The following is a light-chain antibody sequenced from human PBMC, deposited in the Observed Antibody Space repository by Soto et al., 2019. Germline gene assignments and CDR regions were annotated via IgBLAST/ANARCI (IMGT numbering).Light chain of an antibody. J-gene: IGKJ1*01. CDR2: GAS. Sequence: EIVLTQSPGTLSLSPGERATLSCRASQSVSSSYLAWYQQKPGQAPRLLIYGASSRATGIPDRFSGSGSGTDFTLTISRLEPEDYAGYFCQQYGSSPGTFGQVTKVDIK. CDR1: QSVSSSY. CDR3: QQYGSSPGT. V-gene: IGKV3-20*01.